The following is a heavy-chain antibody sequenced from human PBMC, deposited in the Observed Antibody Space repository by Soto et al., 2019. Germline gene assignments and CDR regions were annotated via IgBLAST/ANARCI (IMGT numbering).Heavy chain of an antibody. D-gene: IGHD3-22*01. V-gene: IGHV3-72*01. CDR3: AREGSSSGPDYEY. J-gene: IGHJ4*02. CDR2: TRNKASSYTT. CDR1: GFTYSFYS. Sequence: PGGSLRLSCAASGFTYSFYSMNWVRQAPGKGLEWVGRTRNKASSYTTDYAAFVKGRFTISRDDSKNLIYLQMNSLKTEDTAVYYCAREGSSSGPDYEYWGQGT.